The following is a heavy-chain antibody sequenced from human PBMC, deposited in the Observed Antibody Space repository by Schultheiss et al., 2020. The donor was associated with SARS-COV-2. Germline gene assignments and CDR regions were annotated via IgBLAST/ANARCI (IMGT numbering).Heavy chain of an antibody. CDR1: GYTFTGYY. CDR2: INPRLGGT. D-gene: IGHD2-15*01. CDR3: VRMSPDSFTY. Sequence: ASVKVSCKASGYTFTGYYMHWVRQAPGQGLEWMGWINPRLGGTNFTQKFQGRVTMTRDTSISTAYMELSSLRSDDTAIYYCVRMSPDSFTYWGQGTLVTVS. J-gene: IGHJ4*02. V-gene: IGHV1-2*02.